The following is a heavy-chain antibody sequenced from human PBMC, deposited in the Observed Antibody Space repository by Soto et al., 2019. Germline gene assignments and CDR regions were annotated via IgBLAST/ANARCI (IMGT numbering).Heavy chain of an antibody. D-gene: IGHD4-17*01. CDR1: GFIVSNNY. V-gene: IGHV3-53*01. CDR2: IYSGGAA. CDR3: ARDGYGDPLHY. J-gene: IGHJ4*02. Sequence: VQLEESGGGLIQPGGSLRLSCAASGFIVSNNYMTWVRQAPGKGLQWVSVIYSGGAAHYTDSVKGRFIISRDNSKNTLYLQMNSPRADDTAVYYCARDGYGDPLHYWGQGTPVTVSS.